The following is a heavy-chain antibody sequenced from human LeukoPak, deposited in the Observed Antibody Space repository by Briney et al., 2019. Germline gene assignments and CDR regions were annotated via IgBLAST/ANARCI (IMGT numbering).Heavy chain of an antibody. V-gene: IGHV3-53*01. CDR1: GFTFSGNY. Sequence: GGSLRLSCAASGFTFSGNYMSWVRQAPGKGLEWVSVIYSGGSTYYADSVKGRFTVSRDNSKNTLYLQMNSLRAEDTAVYYCAKDPDYYGSGNAFDIWGQGTMVTVSS. J-gene: IGHJ3*02. D-gene: IGHD3-10*01. CDR3: AKDPDYYGSGNAFDI. CDR2: IYSGGST.